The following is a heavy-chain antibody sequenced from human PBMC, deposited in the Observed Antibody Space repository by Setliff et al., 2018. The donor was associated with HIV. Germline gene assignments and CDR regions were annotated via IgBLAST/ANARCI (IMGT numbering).Heavy chain of an antibody. CDR1: GGSFNNYY. J-gene: IGHJ6*02. CDR2: INHSGST. CDR3: ARAPSCADSWCYMYYYYYYGMDV. D-gene: IGHD2-8*01. V-gene: IGHV4-34*01. Sequence: SETLSLTCAVYGGSFNNYYWSWIRQPPGKGLEWIGEINHSGSTSYNPSLKSRVTISVDTSKNQFSLKLSSVTAADTAVYYCARAPSCADSWCYMYYYYYYGMDVWGLGTTVTVS.